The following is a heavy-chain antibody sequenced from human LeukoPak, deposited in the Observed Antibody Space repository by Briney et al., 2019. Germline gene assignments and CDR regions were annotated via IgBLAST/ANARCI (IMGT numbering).Heavy chain of an antibody. CDR1: GGSISSSSYY. Sequence: SETLSLTCTVSGGSISSSSYYWGWIRQPPGTGLEWIGSIYYSGSTYYNPSLKSRVTISVDTSKNQFSLKLSSVTAADTAVYYCASGVGITGTRVFFDYWGQGTLSPSPQ. D-gene: IGHD1-7*01. J-gene: IGHJ4*02. CDR3: ASGVGITGTRVFFDY. CDR2: IYYSGST. V-gene: IGHV4-39*01.